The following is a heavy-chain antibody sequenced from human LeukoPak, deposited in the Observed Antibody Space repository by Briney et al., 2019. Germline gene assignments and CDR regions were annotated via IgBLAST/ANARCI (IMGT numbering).Heavy chain of an antibody. CDR1: GYTFTGYY. J-gene: IGHJ4*02. CDR2: INPNSGGT. D-gene: IGHD3-22*01. CDR3: ARDLQQSLYYYDSSGYYYYFDY. Sequence: ASVKVSCKASGYTFTGYYMHWVRQAPGQGLEWMGWINPNSGGTNYAQKFQGRVTMTRDTSISTAYMELSRLRSDDTAVYYCARDLQQSLYYYDSSGYYYYFDYWGQGTLVTASS. V-gene: IGHV1-2*02.